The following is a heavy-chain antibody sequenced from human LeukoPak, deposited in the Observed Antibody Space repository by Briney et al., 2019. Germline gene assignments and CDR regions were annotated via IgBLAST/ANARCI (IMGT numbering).Heavy chain of an antibody. CDR3: ARDGLAVAGTSDY. V-gene: IGHV3-21*01. Sequence: GGSLRLSCAASGFTFSSYAMSWVRQAPGKGLEWVSSISSSSSYIYYADSVKGRFTISRDNAKNSLYLQMNSLRAEDTAVYYCARDGLAVAGTSDYWGQGTLVTVSS. CDR2: ISSSSSYI. J-gene: IGHJ4*02. D-gene: IGHD6-19*01. CDR1: GFTFSSYA.